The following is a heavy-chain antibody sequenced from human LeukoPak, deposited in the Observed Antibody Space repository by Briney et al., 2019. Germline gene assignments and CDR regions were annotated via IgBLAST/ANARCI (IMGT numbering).Heavy chain of an antibody. CDR1: GGSISSSSYY. CDR3: AREYYYDSSGYYTPGAPTFDY. D-gene: IGHD3-22*01. J-gene: IGHJ4*02. CDR2: FRYSGST. Sequence: PSETLSLTCTVSGGSISSSSYYWGWIRQTPGKGLEWIESFRYSGSTYYNPSLKSRVTISVDTSKNQFSLKLSSVTAADTAVYYCAREYYYDSSGYYTPGAPTFDYWGQGTLVTVSS. V-gene: IGHV4-39*07.